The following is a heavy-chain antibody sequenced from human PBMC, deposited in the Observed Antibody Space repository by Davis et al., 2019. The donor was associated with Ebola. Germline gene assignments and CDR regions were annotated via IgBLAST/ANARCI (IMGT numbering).Heavy chain of an antibody. CDR2: IKSKSDGGTT. CDR3: STDPSYACSGGVCYYGMDV. V-gene: IGHV3-15*01. Sequence: PGGSLRLSCVASGFTFSDAWMSWVRQGPGKGLEWVGRIKSKSDGGTTDYAAPVKGRFTISRDDSKNTLYLQMNSLKTEDTAVYYCSTDPSYACSGGVCYYGMDVWGQGTTVTVSS. CDR1: GFTFSDAW. J-gene: IGHJ6*02. D-gene: IGHD2-8*02.